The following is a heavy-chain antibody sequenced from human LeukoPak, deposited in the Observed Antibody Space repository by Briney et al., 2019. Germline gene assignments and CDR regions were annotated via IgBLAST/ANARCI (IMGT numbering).Heavy chain of an antibody. CDR1: GFTVSSNY. J-gene: IGHJ4*02. CDR2: ISQDGSDK. CDR3: ARDGGSGSFFDY. D-gene: IGHD3-10*01. Sequence: GGSLRLSCAASGFTVSSNYMSWVRQAPGKGLEGVAYISQDGSDKYYVDSVKGRFTIPRDNAKNSLYLQMNSLRAEDTAVYYCARDGGSGSFFDYWGQGTLVTVSS. V-gene: IGHV3-7*03.